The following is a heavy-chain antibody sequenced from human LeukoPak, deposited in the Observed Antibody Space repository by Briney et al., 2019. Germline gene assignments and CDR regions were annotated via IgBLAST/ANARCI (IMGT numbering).Heavy chain of an antibody. D-gene: IGHD1-26*01. Sequence: PGGSLRLSCAASGLTVSSNYMSWVRQAPGKGLEWVSVIYSTNTTYYADSVKGRFTLSRDNSKNTLYLQMNSLRAEDTAVYYCARVRGSYDYWGQGTLVTVSS. V-gene: IGHV3-53*01. CDR2: IYSTNTT. J-gene: IGHJ4*02. CDR1: GLTVSSNY. CDR3: ARVRGSYDY.